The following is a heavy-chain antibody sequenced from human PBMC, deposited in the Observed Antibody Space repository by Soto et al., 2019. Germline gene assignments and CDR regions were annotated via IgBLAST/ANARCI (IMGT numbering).Heavy chain of an antibody. CDR2: IKSKTDGGTT. D-gene: IGHD3-10*01. CDR3: TTDKDITMVRGVTRRYYYYMDV. J-gene: IGHJ6*03. Sequence: GGSLRLSCAASGFTFSNAWMSWVRQAPGKGLEWVGRIKSKTDGGTTDYAAPVKGRYTISRDDSKNTLYLQMNSLKTEDTAVYYCTTDKDITMVRGVTRRYYYYMDVWGKGTTVTVSS. V-gene: IGHV3-15*01. CDR1: GFTFSNAW.